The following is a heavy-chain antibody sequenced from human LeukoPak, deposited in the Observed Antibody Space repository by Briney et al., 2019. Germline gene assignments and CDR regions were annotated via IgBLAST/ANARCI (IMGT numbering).Heavy chain of an antibody. V-gene: IGHV4-59*12. CDR1: GGSISSYY. D-gene: IGHD7-27*01. J-gene: IGHJ6*03. CDR2: IYYSGST. CDR3: ARVTGDRRYYYYYMDV. Sequence: NPSETLSLTCTVSGGSISSYYWSWIRQPPGKGLEWIGYIYYSGSTNYNPSLKSRVTMSVDTSKNQFSLKLSSVTAADTAVYYCARVTGDRRYYYYYMDVWGKGTTVTVSS.